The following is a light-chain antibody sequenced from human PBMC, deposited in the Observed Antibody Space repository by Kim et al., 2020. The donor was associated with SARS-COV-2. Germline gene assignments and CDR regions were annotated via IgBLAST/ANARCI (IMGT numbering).Light chain of an antibody. V-gene: IGLV2-14*03. Sequence: GQSITISCTGTSSDVGGYKYVSWYQQHPGKAPKLTIYDVSNRPSGISNRFSGSKSGNTASLTISGLQAEDEADYYCSSYTSSSTLIFGGGTQLTVL. J-gene: IGLJ2*01. CDR1: SSDVGGYKY. CDR3: SSYTSSSTLI. CDR2: DVS.